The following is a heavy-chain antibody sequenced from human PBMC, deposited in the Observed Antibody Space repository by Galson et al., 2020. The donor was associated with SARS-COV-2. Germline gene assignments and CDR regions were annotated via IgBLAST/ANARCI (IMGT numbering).Heavy chain of an antibody. D-gene: IGHD3-10*01. CDR1: GYTFTGYY. J-gene: IGHJ4*02. Sequence: ASVKVSCKASGYTFTGYYIHWVRQAPGQGLEWMGWINPNSDATNYAQKFQGRVTMTRDTSISTAYMELSRLTSDDSAIYYCARLLSRLDYYGSGPTPDYWGQGTLVTVSS. CDR2: INPNSDAT. V-gene: IGHV1-2*02. CDR3: ARLLSRLDYYGSGPTPDY.